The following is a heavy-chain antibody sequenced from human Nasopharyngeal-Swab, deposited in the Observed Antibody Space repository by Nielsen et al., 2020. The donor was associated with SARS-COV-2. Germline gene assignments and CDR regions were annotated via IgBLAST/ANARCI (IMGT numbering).Heavy chain of an antibody. CDR2: IYPGDSDT. CDR3: ARQSPSISWGEAFDI. V-gene: IGHV5-51*01. CDR1: GYSFTSYW. Sequence: GESLKISCKGSGYSFTSYWIGWVRQMPGKGLEWMGIIYPGDSDTRYSPSFQGQVTISADKSISTAYLQWSSLKASDTAMYYCARQSPSISWGEAFDIWGQGTMVTVSS. J-gene: IGHJ3*02. D-gene: IGHD3-10*01.